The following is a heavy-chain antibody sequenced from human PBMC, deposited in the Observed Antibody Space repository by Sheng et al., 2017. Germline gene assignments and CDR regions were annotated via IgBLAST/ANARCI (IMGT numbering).Heavy chain of an antibody. Sequence: QVQLQESGPGLVKPSQTLSLTCTVSGGSISSGSYYWSWIRQPAGKGLEWIGRIYTSGSTNYNPSLKSRVTISVDTSKNQFSLKLSSVTAADTAVYYCARDTATVVTSGLDYWGQGTLVTVSS. V-gene: IGHV4-61*02. CDR2: IYTSGST. J-gene: IGHJ4*02. CDR1: GGSISSGSYY. CDR3: ARDTATVVTSGLDY. D-gene: IGHD4-17*01.